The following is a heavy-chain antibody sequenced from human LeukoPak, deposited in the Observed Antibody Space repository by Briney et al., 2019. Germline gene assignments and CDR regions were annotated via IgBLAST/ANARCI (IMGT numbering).Heavy chain of an antibody. CDR2: ISGDGSTT. D-gene: IGHD3-10*01. CDR3: ASDVGD. CDR1: GFTFSSYL. J-gene: IGHJ4*02. V-gene: IGHV3-74*01. Sequence: GGSLRLSCAASGFTFSSYLMHWVRQAPGQGLVWVSRISGDGSTTTYADSVKGRFTISRDIAKNTLYLQMSSLRAEDTAVYYCASDVGDWGQGTLVTVSS.